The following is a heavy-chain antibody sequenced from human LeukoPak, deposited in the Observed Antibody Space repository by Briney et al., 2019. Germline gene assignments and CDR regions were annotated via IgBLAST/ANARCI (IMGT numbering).Heavy chain of an antibody. Sequence: KPSETLSLTCAVSGVSISGSGHYWGWIRQPPGKGLEWIGNIYHSGSTYYNASLQSRVTISIGTSKNQFSLRLNSVTAADTAMYYCAKSGGYGLIDCWGQGTLVTVSS. CDR1: GVSISGSGHY. CDR3: AKSGGYGLIDC. J-gene: IGHJ4*02. CDR2: IYHSGST. V-gene: IGHV4-39*01. D-gene: IGHD1-26*01.